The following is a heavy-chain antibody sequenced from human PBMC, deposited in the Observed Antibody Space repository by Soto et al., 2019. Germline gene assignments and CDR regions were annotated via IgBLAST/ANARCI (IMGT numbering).Heavy chain of an antibody. Sequence: QVQLQQWGAGLLKPSETLSLTCAVYGGSFSGYYWSWIRQPPGKGLEWIGEINHSGSTNYNPSRKSRVPLAVDPSTNQFSLKRSSVTAADTAVYYCARALQKQLWVPFDYWGQGTLVTVSS. CDR3: ARALQKQLWVPFDY. CDR2: INHSGST. D-gene: IGHD5-18*01. CDR1: GGSFSGYY. V-gene: IGHV4-34*01. J-gene: IGHJ4*02.